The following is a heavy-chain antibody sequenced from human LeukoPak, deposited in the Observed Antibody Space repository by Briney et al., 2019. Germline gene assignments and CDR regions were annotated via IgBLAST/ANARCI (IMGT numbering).Heavy chain of an antibody. V-gene: IGHV1-8*03. CDR2: MNPNSGNT. CDR3: ARAPTVLVGYCSSSSCQADY. D-gene: IGHD2-2*03. CDR1: GYTFTSYD. J-gene: IGHJ4*01. Sequence: ASVKVSCKASGYTFTSYDINWVRQATGQGLEWMGWMNPNSGNTGYAQKFQGRVTITRNTSISTAYMELSSLRSEDTAAYYCARAPTVLVGYCSSSSCQADYWGQGTLVTVSS.